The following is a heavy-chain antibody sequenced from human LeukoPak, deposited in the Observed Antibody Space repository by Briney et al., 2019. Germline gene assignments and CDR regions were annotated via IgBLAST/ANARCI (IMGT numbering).Heavy chain of an antibody. V-gene: IGHV3-30*04. CDR2: ISYDGSSK. J-gene: IGHJ4*02. D-gene: IGHD3-22*01. Sequence: PGTSLRLSCAASGFTFGSYAMHWVRQAPGKGLEWVAVISYDGSSKYYADCVKGRFTISRDNSKNTLYLQMNSLGAEDTAVYYCARDRYDSSGYPLKYWGQGTLVTVPS. CDR1: GFTFGSYA. CDR3: ARDRYDSSGYPLKY.